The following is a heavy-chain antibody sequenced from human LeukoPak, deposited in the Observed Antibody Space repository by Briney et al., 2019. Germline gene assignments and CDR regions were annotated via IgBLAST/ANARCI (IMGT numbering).Heavy chain of an antibody. CDR3: AGVIRRMLRGVIVYNWFDP. Sequence: GASVKVSCKASGYTFTDFGINWVRQATGQGLEWMGWMNPNTGNTGYAQKFQGRVTITGSTSISTAYMELSSLTSEDTAVYYCAGVIRRMLRGVIVYNWFDPWGQGTPVIVSS. J-gene: IGHJ5*02. V-gene: IGHV1-8*03. CDR1: GYTFTDFG. CDR2: MNPNTGNT. D-gene: IGHD3-10*01.